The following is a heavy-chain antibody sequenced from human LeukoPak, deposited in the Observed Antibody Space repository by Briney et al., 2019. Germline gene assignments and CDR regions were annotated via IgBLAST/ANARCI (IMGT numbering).Heavy chain of an antibody. CDR1: GFTFSSHW. Sequence: PGGSLRLSCAASGFTFSSHWMSWVRQAPGKGLEWVANIKGDGSEKYYVDSVKGRLTISRDNAKSSLYLQMNSLRAEDTAVYYCVRDRIELFDYWGQGTLVTVSS. V-gene: IGHV3-7*01. CDR2: IKGDGSEK. D-gene: IGHD5-12*01. J-gene: IGHJ4*02. CDR3: VRDRIELFDY.